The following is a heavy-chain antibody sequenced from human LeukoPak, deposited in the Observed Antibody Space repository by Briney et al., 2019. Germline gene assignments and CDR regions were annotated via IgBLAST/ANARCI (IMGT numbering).Heavy chain of an antibody. Sequence: ASVKVSCKXSGYTFTGYYIHWVRQAPGQGLEWLGRISPNSGVPNYSQKFQGRVTMTRDTSVNTVYMELSGLKSDDTGAYYCAREVGYSTSWYGRFDPWGQGTVVTVSS. V-gene: IGHV1-2*05. CDR3: AREVGYSTSWYGRFDP. D-gene: IGHD6-13*01. J-gene: IGHJ5*02. CDR1: GYTFTGYY. CDR2: ISPNSGVP.